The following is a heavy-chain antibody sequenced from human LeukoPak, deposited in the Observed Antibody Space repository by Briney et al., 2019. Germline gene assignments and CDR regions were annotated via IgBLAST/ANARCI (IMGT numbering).Heavy chain of an antibody. J-gene: IGHJ4*02. V-gene: IGHV4-59*08. CDR1: GGSIRGYY. CDR2: IYYSGST. Sequence: PSETLSLTCTVSGGSIRGYYWSWIRQPSGKGLEWIGYIYYSGSTNYNPSLKSRVTISVDTSKNQFSLKLSAVTAADTAVYYCARHEFDSGSLPYFDYWGQGILVTVSS. D-gene: IGHD3-10*01. CDR3: ARHEFDSGSLPYFDY.